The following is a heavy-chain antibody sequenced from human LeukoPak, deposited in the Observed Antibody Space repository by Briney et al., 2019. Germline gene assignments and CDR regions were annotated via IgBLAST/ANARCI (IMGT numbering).Heavy chain of an antibody. CDR3: ATARAVVVPAGPFDP. CDR1: GFTFSSYW. CDR2: INSDGSST. V-gene: IGHV3-74*01. J-gene: IGHJ5*02. D-gene: IGHD2-2*01. Sequence: GGSLRLSCAASGFTFSSYWMHWVRQAPGKGLVWVSRINSDGSSTSYADSVKGRFTISRDNAKNTLYLQMNSLRAEDTAVYYCATARAVVVPAGPFDPWGQGTLVTVSS.